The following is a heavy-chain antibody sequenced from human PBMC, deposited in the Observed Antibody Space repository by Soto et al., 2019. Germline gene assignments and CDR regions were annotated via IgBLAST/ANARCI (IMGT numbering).Heavy chain of an antibody. Sequence: EVQLVESGGGLVQPGGSLRLSCAASGFTVSSNYMSWVRQAPGKGLEWVSVIYSGGSTYYADSVKGRFTISRDNSKNTLYLQMNSLRAEDTAVYYCARPHAGWAFDIWGQGTMVTVSS. CDR1: GFTVSSNY. J-gene: IGHJ3*02. D-gene: IGHD2-15*01. CDR3: ARPHAGWAFDI. CDR2: IYSGGST. V-gene: IGHV3-66*01.